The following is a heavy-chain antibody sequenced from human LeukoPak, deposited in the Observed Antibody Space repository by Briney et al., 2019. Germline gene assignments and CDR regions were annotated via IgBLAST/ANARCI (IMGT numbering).Heavy chain of an antibody. CDR1: GFTFSSYS. CDR2: ISSSSSYI. D-gene: IGHD3-9*01. J-gene: IGHJ3*02. Sequence: GGSLRLSCAASGFTFSSYSMNWVRQAPGKGLEWVSSISSSSSYIYYADSVKGRFTISRDNAKNSLYLQMNSLRAEDTAVYHCARAPRYYDILTGYSMQDAFDIWGQGTMVTVSS. CDR3: ARAPRYYDILTGYSMQDAFDI. V-gene: IGHV3-21*01.